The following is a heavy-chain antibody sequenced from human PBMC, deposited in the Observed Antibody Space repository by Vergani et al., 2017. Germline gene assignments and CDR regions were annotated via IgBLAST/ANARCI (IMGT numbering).Heavy chain of an antibody. CDR1: GFTFSSYS. CDR3: ARGRARGQYYYYYMDV. D-gene: IGHD3-10*01. J-gene: IGHJ6*03. V-gene: IGHV3-48*01. CDR2: ISSSSSTI. Sequence: VQLVESGGGLVQPGGSLRLSCAASGFTFSSYSMNWVRQAPGKGLEWVSYISSSSSTIYYADSVKGRFTISRDNAKNSLYLQMNSLRAEDTAVYYCARGRARGQYYYYYMDVWGKGTTVTVSS.